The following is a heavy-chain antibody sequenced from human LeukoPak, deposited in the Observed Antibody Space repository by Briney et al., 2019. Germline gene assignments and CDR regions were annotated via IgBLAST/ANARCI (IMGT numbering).Heavy chain of an antibody. CDR1: GFTFDDYG. V-gene: IGHV3-20*04. Sequence: GGSLRLSCAASGFTFDDYGMSWVRHAPGKGLEWVSGINWNGGSTGYADSVKGRFTISRDNSKNTLYLQMNSLRAEDTAVYYCAKAGYSSSDFDYWGQGTLVTVSS. J-gene: IGHJ4*02. D-gene: IGHD6-13*01. CDR3: AKAGYSSSDFDY. CDR2: INWNGGST.